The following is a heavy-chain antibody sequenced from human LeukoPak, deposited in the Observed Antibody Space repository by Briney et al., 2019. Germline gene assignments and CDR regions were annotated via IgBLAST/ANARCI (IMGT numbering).Heavy chain of an antibody. V-gene: IGHV3-20*04. CDR2: INWNGGST. CDR1: GFTFGNYG. Sequence: PGGSLRLSCAASGFTFGNYGMSWVRQAPGKGLEWVSGINWNGGSTGYADSVEGRFTIFRDNAKNSQYLQMNSLRVEDTALYYCARAQTYGDSRLLLDYWGQGTLATVSS. J-gene: IGHJ4*02. D-gene: IGHD4-17*01. CDR3: ARAQTYGDSRLLLDY.